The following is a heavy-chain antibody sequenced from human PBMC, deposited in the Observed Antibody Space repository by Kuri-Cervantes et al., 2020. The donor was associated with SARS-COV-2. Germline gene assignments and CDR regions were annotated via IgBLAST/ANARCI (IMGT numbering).Heavy chain of an antibody. J-gene: IGHJ6*02. Sequence: GSLRLSCTVSGGSISTSTYYWGWIRQPPGKGLEWIGSIYYSGSTYYNPSLKSRVTISVDTSKNQFSLKLSSVTAADTAVYYCASSLVPYDYGMDVWGQGTTVTVSS. CDR2: IYYSGST. CDR3: ASSLVPYDYGMDV. V-gene: IGHV4-39*07. D-gene: IGHD2-8*01. CDR1: GGSISTSTYY.